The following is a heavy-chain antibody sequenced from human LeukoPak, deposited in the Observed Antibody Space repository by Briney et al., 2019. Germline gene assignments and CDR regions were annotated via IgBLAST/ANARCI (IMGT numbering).Heavy chain of an antibody. CDR1: GFTFSSYG. D-gene: IGHD3-3*01. V-gene: IGHV3-33*01. CDR3: ARGHDFWSGYYTGIDY. Sequence: GRSLRLSCAASGFTFSSYGMHWVRQAPGKGLEWVAVIWYDGSNKYYADSVKGRFTISRDNSKNTLYLQMNSLRAEDTAVYYCARGHDFWSGYYTGIDYWGQGTLVTVSS. CDR2: IWYDGSNK. J-gene: IGHJ4*02.